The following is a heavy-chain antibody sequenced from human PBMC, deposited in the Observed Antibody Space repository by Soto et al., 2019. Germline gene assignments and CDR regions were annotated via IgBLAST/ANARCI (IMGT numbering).Heavy chain of an antibody. CDR1: GGSISSYY. J-gene: IGHJ2*01. V-gene: IGHV4-59*01. CDR3: ASFNWDFDL. CDR2: IYYTGST. Sequence: QVQLQESGPGLVKPSETLSLTCTVSGGSISSYYWSWIRQPPGKGLEWIGYIYYTGSTNYNPSLKSRVTISVDTSKPQFSLQLSSLPAADTAVYYCASFNWDFDLWGRGTLVTVSS.